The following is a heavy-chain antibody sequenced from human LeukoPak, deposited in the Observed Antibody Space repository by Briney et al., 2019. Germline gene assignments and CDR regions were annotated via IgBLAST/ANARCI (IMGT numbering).Heavy chain of an antibody. Sequence: SETLSLTCTVSGGSISSSSYYWGWIRQPPGKGLEWIGSIYYSGSTYYNPSLKSRVTISVDTSKNQFSLKLSSVTAADTAVYYCARHIYDSYYYYMDVWGKGTTVTISS. D-gene: IGHD3-16*01. CDR1: GGSISSSSYY. CDR2: IYYSGST. V-gene: IGHV4-39*01. CDR3: ARHIYDSYYYYMDV. J-gene: IGHJ6*03.